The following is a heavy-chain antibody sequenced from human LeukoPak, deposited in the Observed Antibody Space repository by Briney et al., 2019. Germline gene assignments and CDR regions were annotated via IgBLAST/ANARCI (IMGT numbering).Heavy chain of an antibody. CDR1: GFTFSDYN. CDR3: AKGKYSSGGVPDY. J-gene: IGHJ4*02. V-gene: IGHV3-23*01. CDR2: ISGGGEST. Sequence: GGSLRLSCAASGFTFSDYNMNWVRQAPGKGLEWVSSISGGGESTYYADSVKGRFTVSRDNSKNTLYLQINSLRGEDTAVYYCAKGKYSSGGVPDYWGQGTLVTVSS. D-gene: IGHD6-19*01.